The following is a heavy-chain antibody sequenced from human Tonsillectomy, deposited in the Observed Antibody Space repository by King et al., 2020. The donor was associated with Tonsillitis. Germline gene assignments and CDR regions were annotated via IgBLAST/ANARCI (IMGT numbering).Heavy chain of an antibody. Sequence: VQLVESGGGVVQPGRSLRLSCAASGFTFSSYGMHWVRQAPGKGLEWVAVIWYDGSNKYFADSVKGRFTISRDNSKNTLYLQMNSLIAEDTAVFYCAREVSRWELFDYWGQGTLVTVSS. CDR1: GFTFSSYG. CDR2: IWYDGSNK. D-gene: IGHD1-26*01. J-gene: IGHJ4*02. V-gene: IGHV3-33*01. CDR3: AREVSRWELFDY.